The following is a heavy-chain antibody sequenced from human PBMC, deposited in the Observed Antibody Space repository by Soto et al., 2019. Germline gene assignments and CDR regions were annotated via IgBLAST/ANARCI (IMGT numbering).Heavy chain of an antibody. V-gene: IGHV4-31*03. CDR1: GGSITSSGYY. J-gene: IGHJ4*02. Sequence: QVQLQESGPGLVKPSQTLSLTCTVSGGSITSSGYYWSWIRQHPGEGLEWIGFTSNSGSTSYNPSLRSRVTISVDPSSNQFSLNLKSVTAADTAVYYFARGGGSTKVDYWGQGTVVTVSP. CDR3: ARGGGSTKVDY. D-gene: IGHD2-2*01. CDR2: TSNSGST.